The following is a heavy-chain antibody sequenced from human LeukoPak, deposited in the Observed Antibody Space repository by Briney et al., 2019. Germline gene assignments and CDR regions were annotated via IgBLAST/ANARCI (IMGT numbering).Heavy chain of an antibody. CDR3: ARLSGKSYRAPLDY. V-gene: IGHV3-66*02. Sequence: GGSLRLSXKVSGFTIYTNYMSWVRQAPGKGLEWISIIYTGGGTSYAASVRGRFTVSKDGSGDTVFLQLTDLTMEDTAVYYCARLSGKSYRAPLDYWGQRTLVTVS. J-gene: IGHJ4*02. CDR1: GFTIYTNY. CDR2: IYTGGGT. D-gene: IGHD3-3*01.